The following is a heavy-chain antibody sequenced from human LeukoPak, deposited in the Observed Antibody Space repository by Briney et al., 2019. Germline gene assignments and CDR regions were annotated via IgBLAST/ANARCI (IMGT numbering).Heavy chain of an antibody. CDR3: ANSTMLTTVGSTDSYNWFDP. Sequence: PGGSLRLSCAASGFTFSSYSMNWVRQAPGKGLEWVSSISSSSSYIYYADSVKGRFTISRDNAKNSLYLQMNSLRAEDTAVYYCANSTMLTTVGSTDSYNWFDPWGQGTLVTVSS. J-gene: IGHJ5*02. CDR1: GFTFSSYS. CDR2: ISSSSSYI. D-gene: IGHD4-23*01. V-gene: IGHV3-21*01.